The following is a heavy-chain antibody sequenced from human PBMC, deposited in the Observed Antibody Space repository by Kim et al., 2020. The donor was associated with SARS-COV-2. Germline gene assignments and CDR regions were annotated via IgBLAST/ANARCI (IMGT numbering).Heavy chain of an antibody. CDR3: ARERQSGIPFDYYYYGMDV. Sequence: GGSLRLSCAASGFTFSSYGMHWVRQAPGKGLEWVAVIWYDGSNKYYADSVKGRFTISRDNSKNTLYLQMNSLRAEDTAVYYCARERQSGIPFDYYYYGMDVWGQGTTVTVSS. CDR1: GFTFSSYG. CDR2: IWYDGSNK. V-gene: IGHV3-33*01. D-gene: IGHD3-3*01. J-gene: IGHJ6*02.